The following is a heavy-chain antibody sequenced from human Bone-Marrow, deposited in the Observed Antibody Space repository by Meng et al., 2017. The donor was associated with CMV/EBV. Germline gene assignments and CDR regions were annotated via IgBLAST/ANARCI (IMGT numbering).Heavy chain of an antibody. Sequence: KVSCKGSAHSFTSYWIAWVRQMPGKGLEWMGIIDPNDSDTRYSPSFQGQVTISVDKSISTAYLQWSSLKASDTAMYYCARQRYGSSSPFEDWGQGTLVTVSS. CDR2: IDPNDSDT. CDR1: AHSFTSYW. D-gene: IGHD6-6*01. J-gene: IGHJ4*02. V-gene: IGHV5-51*01. CDR3: ARQRYGSSSPFED.